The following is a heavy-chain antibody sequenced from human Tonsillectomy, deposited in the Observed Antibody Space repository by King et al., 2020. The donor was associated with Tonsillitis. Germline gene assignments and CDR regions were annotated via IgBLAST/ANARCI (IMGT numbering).Heavy chain of an antibody. CDR1: GFTFSSYD. CDR3: ARGIVGAGFDY. D-gene: IGHD1-26*01. V-gene: IGHV3-13*01. J-gene: IGHJ4*02. Sequence: VQLVESGGGLVQPGGSLRLSCAASGFTFSSYDMHWVRQATGKGLEWVSAIGTAGDTYYPGSVKGRFTISRENAKNSLYLQMNSLRAGDTAVYYCARGIVGAGFDYWGQGTLVTVSS. CDR2: IGTAGDT.